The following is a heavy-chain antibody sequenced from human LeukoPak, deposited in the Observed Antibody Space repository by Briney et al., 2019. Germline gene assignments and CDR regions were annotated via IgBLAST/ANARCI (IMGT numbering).Heavy chain of an antibody. Sequence: GGSLRLSCAAYGFTFNYYAMSWVRQAPGKGLEWVSGISDNEGKTYYTGSVKGRFTISRDNTKNTVYLQMNNLRADDTAVYFCARHDSFIPYWGQGTLVTVSS. CDR1: GFTFNYYA. V-gene: IGHV3-23*01. CDR3: ARHDSFIPY. J-gene: IGHJ4*02. D-gene: IGHD5-18*01. CDR2: ISDNEGKT.